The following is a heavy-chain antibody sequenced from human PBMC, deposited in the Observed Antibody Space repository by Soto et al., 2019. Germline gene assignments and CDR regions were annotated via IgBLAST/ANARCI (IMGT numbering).Heavy chain of an antibody. CDR2: INHSGSA. CDR3: ARGLITGSHYSGGWYYFDS. J-gene: IGHJ4*02. D-gene: IGHD6-19*01. Sequence: SETLSLTCAVYGESFSGHIWTWIRQAPGKRLQWIGQINHSGSASYNPSLKSRVTISVHTSNSQFSLELSSVTAADTAVYYCARGLITGSHYSGGWYYFDSWGQGTQVTVSS. V-gene: IGHV4-34*01. CDR1: GESFSGHI.